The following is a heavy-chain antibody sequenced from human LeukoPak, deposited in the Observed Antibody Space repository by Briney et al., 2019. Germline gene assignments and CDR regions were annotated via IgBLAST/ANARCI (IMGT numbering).Heavy chain of an antibody. J-gene: IGHJ3*02. CDR1: GGSISSSNW. V-gene: IGHV4-4*02. CDR3: AKSNGYGLVDI. D-gene: IGHD3-10*01. CDR2: IYHSGTT. Sequence: RPSETLSLTCAVSGGSISSSNWWIWVRQPPGKGLEWIGEIYHSGTTNYNPSLKSRVTISVDKSKNQFSLKLSSVTAADTAVYYCAKSNGYGLVDIWGQGTMVTVSS.